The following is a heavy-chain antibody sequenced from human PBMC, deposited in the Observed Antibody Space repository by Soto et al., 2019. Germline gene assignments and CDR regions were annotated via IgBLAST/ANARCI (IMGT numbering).Heavy chain of an antibody. D-gene: IGHD1-1*01. Sequence: QAQLVESGGGLVKPGGSLRLSCAASGFTFSDYYMSWVRQSPGKGLEWLSYISQTSTYTSYADSLRGRFTISRDNAKNSLYLQMNSLGVEDTALYYCTTAERGKTGTRIWGRGTLVTVSS. CDR1: GFTFSDYY. CDR2: ISQTSTYT. V-gene: IGHV3-11*06. CDR3: TTAERGKTGTRI. J-gene: IGHJ4*02.